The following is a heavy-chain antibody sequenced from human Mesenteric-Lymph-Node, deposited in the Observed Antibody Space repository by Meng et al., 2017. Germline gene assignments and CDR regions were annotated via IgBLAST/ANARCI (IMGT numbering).Heavy chain of an antibody. CDR3: ARGKQDAWELLAY. Sequence: QESGAGLVEPSGALSLTCGVSGASISSNIRWTWVRQPPGKGLEWIGDIDDSGSTNYNPSLNSRISISLDKSKNHFSLKVNSVTAADTAVYYCARGKQDAWELLAYWGQGALVTASS. J-gene: IGHJ4*02. CDR1: GASISSNIR. CDR2: IDDSGST. V-gene: IGHV4-4*02. D-gene: IGHD1-26*01.